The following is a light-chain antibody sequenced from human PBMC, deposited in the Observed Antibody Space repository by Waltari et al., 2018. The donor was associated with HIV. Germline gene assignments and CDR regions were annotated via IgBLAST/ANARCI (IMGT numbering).Light chain of an antibody. CDR1: QSIRSY. J-gene: IGKJ1*01. CDR3: QQSYSTHRT. Sequence: DIQMTQSPSSLSASVGDRVTITCRASQSIRSYLNWYQQKPGKAPKLLIYAASSLQSGVPSRFSGSGSGTDFTLTISSLQPEDFATYYCQQSYSTHRTFGQGTKVEIK. V-gene: IGKV1-39*01. CDR2: AAS.